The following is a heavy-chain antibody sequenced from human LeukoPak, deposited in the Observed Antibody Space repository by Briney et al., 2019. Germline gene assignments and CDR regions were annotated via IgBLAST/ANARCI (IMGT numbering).Heavy chain of an antibody. CDR2: ISYDGSNK. CDR3: AKELSKTGGNT. V-gene: IGHV3-30*18. Sequence: GRSLRLSCAASGFTFSSYSMHWVRQAPGKGLEWVAVISYDGSNKYYADSVKGRFTISRDNSKNTLYLQMNSLRAEDTAVYYCAKELSKTGGNTWGQGTLVTVSS. CDR1: GFTFSSYS. J-gene: IGHJ5*02. D-gene: IGHD4-23*01.